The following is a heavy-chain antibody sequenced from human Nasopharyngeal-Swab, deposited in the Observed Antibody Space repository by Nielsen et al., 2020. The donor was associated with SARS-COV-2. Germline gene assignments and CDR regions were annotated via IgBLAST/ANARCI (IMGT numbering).Heavy chain of an antibody. CDR3: ARNSPGYSYGYNLFDP. CDR1: GYNFTSYG. J-gene: IGHJ5*02. V-gene: IGHV1-18*01. Sequence: ASVKVSCKASGYNFTSYGISWVRQAPGQGLEWMGWNSAYNGNTNYAQKLQGRVTMTTDTSTSTAYMELRSLRSDDTAVYYCARNSPGYSYGYNLFDPWGQGTLVTVSS. CDR2: NSAYNGNT. D-gene: IGHD5-18*01.